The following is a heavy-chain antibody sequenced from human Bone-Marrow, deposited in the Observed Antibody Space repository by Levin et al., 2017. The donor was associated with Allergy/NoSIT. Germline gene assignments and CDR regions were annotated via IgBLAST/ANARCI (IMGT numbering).Heavy chain of an antibody. CDR3: ARGIIGDVRVAHKEAFDI. V-gene: IGHV3-21*01. CDR2: ISSSGTDM. D-gene: IGHD2/OR15-2a*01. J-gene: IGHJ3*02. CDR1: GFTFSLYS. Sequence: PGGSLRLSCTVSGFTFSLYSMNWVREAPGKGLEWVSSISSSGTDMYNADSVKGRFTISRDNAKNSLNLQMSSLRAEDTAVYYCARGIIGDVRVAHKEAFDIWGQGTMVTVSS.